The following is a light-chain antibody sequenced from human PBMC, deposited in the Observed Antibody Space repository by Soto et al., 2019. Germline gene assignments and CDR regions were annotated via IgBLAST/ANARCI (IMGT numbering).Light chain of an antibody. V-gene: IGKV1-9*01. CDR2: SAS. Sequence: DIQLTQSPSFLSAFVGDTVTITCRASQAMSTYLAWYQQKPGKVPKLLIRSASTGQSGVPPRFSGGGSGTEFTLTISTLQPDDSGIYYCQQLNGYQLAFGGGTNVEIK. J-gene: IGKJ4*01. CDR3: QQLNGYQLA. CDR1: QAMSTY.